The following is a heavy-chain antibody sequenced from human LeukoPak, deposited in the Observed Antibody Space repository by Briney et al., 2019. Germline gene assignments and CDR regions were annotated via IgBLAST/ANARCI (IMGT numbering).Heavy chain of an antibody. J-gene: IGHJ6*03. CDR2: ITHSGRT. CDR3: ARGPRIVPADDGYYYMDV. V-gene: IGHV4-34*01. Sequence: SETLSLTCAVYGGAFRDYYWTWIRLPPGKGLEWIGEITHSGRTNYNPSLKSRVSISVDMAKKQFSLNLNSVTAADTAVYYCARGPRIVPADDGYYYMDVWVQGPRSPSP. CDR1: GGAFRDYY. D-gene: IGHD2-2*01.